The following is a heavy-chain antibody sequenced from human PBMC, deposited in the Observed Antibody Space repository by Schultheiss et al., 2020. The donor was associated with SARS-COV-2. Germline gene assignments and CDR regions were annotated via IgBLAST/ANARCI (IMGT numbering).Heavy chain of an antibody. CDR3: AREYSGSYPSFDY. D-gene: IGHD1-26*01. CDR1: GGTFSSYA. CDR2: IIPIFGTA. V-gene: IGHV1-69*13. Sequence: SVKVSCKASGGTFSSYAISWVRQAPGQGLEWMGGIIPIFGTANYAQKFQGRVTITADESTSTAYMELSSLRSEDTAVYYCAREYSGSYPSFDYWGQGTLVTVSS. J-gene: IGHJ4*02.